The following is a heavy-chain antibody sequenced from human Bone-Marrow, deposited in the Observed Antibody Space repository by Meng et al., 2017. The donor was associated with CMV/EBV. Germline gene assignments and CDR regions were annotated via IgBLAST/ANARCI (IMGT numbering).Heavy chain of an antibody. CDR3: ARDVITIFGNYGMDV. V-gene: IGHV3-66*01. CDR2: IYSGGST. Sequence: GESLKISCAASGFTVSSNYMSWVRQAPGKGLEWVSVIYSGGSTYYADSVKGRFTISRDNAKNSLYLQMNSLRAEDTAVYYCARDVITIFGNYGMDVWGQGTTVTVSS. J-gene: IGHJ6*02. D-gene: IGHD3-3*01. CDR1: GFTVSSNY.